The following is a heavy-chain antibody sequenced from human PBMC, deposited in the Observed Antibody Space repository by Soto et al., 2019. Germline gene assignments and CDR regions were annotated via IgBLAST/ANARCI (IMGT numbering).Heavy chain of an antibody. V-gene: IGHV1-69*13. Sequence: GASVKVSCKASGGTFSSYAISWVRQAPGQGLEWMGGIIPIFGTANYAQKFRGRVTITADESTSTAYMELSSLRSEDTAVYYCARLVVPAASRDVWGQGTTVTVSS. CDR2: IIPIFGTA. CDR3: ARLVVPAASRDV. D-gene: IGHD2-2*01. J-gene: IGHJ6*02. CDR1: GGTFSSYA.